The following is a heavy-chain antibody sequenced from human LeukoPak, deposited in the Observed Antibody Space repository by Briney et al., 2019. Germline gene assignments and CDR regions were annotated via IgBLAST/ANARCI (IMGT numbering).Heavy chain of an antibody. V-gene: IGHV3-30*18. CDR3: AKDQVWQLWYMDV. CDR1: GFTFSSYG. J-gene: IGHJ6*03. Sequence: GGSLRLSCAASGFTFSSYGMHWVRQAPGKGLEWVAVISYDGSNKYYADSVKGRFTISRDNSKNTLYLQMNSLRAEDTAVYYCAKDQVWQLWYMDVWGKGTTVTVSS. CDR2: ISYDGSNK. D-gene: IGHD6-6*01.